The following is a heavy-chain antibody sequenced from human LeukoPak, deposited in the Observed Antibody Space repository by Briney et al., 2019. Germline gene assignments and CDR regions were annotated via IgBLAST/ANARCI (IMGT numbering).Heavy chain of an antibody. J-gene: IGHJ4*02. CDR1: GYTFTGYY. Sequence: ASVKVSCKASGYTFTGYYMHWVRQAPGQGLEWMGRINPNSGGTNYAQKFQGWVTMTRDTSISTAYMELSRLRSDDTAEYYCARGAYSGSYLYYFDYWGQGTLVTVSS. CDR3: ARGAYSGSYLYYFDY. D-gene: IGHD1-26*01. V-gene: IGHV1-2*04. CDR2: INPNSGGT.